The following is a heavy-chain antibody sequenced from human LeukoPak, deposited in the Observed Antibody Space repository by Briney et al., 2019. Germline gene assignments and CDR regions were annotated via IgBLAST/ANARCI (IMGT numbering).Heavy chain of an antibody. V-gene: IGHV3-30*02. Sequence: GGSLRLSCAASGFTFSSYGIHWVRQAPGKELEWVAFIRYDGTNKWYADSVKGRFTMSRDNSKNTLYPQMNSLRVEDTAVYHCAKDRDFGYFPSAYYYSMDVWGKRTTVTVSS. J-gene: IGHJ6*03. CDR3: AKDRDFGYFPSAYYYSMDV. D-gene: IGHD5-18*01. CDR2: IRYDGTNK. CDR1: GFTFSSYG.